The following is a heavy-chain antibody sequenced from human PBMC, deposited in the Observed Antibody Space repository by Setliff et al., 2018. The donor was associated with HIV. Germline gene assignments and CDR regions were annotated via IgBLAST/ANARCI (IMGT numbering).Heavy chain of an antibody. CDR1: GGSISSHY. J-gene: IGHJ6*04. CDR3: VTHQTDXSYERYTDV. CDR2: IYSSGST. V-gene: IGHV4-59*08. D-gene: IGHD5-12*01. Sequence: PSETLXLTCTVSGGSISSHYWNWIRQSPGKGLEWIGYIYSSGSTNYKSSLKSRVTISVDTSKNQFSLKMSPVTAXGTAAYYSVTHQTDXSYERYTDVWGKGTTVTVSS.